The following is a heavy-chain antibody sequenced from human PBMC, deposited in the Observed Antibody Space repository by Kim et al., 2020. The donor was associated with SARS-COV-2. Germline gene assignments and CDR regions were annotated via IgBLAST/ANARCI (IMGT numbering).Heavy chain of an antibody. CDR2: VTSDLSNK. V-gene: IGHV3-30-3*01. D-gene: IGHD2-15*01. Sequence: GGSLRLSCAASEFTFSSYAINWVRQAPGKGLEWVAYVTSDLSNKYYADSVKGRFTISRDNPKNTVSLQMNSLRPEDTAVYYCARRPDCSGVTCYGMDVWGQGTTVTVSS. CDR1: EFTFSSYA. J-gene: IGHJ6*02. CDR3: ARRPDCSGVTCYGMDV.